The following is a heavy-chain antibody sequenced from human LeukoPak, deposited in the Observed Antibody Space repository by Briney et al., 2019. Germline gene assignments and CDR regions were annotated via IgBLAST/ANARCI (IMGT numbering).Heavy chain of an antibody. CDR1: GFTFSSYS. CDR3: ARVTEAPYYFDY. J-gene: IGHJ4*02. Sequence: KSGGSLRLSCAASGFTFSSYSMNWVRQAPGKGLEWVSSISSSSSYIYYADSVKGRFTISRDNAKNSLYLQMNSLRAEDTAVYYCARVTEAPYYFDYWGQGTLVTVSS. V-gene: IGHV3-21*01. CDR2: ISSSSSYI.